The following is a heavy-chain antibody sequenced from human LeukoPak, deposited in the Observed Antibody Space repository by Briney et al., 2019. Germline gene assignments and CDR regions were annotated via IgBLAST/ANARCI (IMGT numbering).Heavy chain of an antibody. V-gene: IGHV3-30*04. D-gene: IGHD3-22*01. J-gene: IGHJ5*02. CDR1: GFTFSSYA. CDR3: ARDEGNYYDSSGFGWFDP. CDR2: ISYDGSNK. Sequence: PGGSLRLSCAASGFTFSSYAMHWVRQAPGKGLEWVAVISYDGSNKYYADSVKGRFTISRDNSKNTLYLQMNSLRAEDTAVYYCARDEGNYYDSSGFGWFDPWGQGTLVTVSS.